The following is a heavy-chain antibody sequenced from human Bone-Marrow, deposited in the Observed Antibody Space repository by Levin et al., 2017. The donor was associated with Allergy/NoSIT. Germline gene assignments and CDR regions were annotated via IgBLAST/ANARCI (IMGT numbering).Heavy chain of an antibody. D-gene: IGHD6-19*01. CDR3: ARSPGRSGWSYYYYGTDV. V-gene: IGHV3-21*06. J-gene: IGHJ6*02. CDR1: GFDFNTHD. CDR2: ISGNSHYV. Sequence: GGSLRLSCRGSGFDFNTHDMNWVRQAPGQGLEWVSSISGNSHYVYYADSVKGRFSISRDNAKNSIFLHMNSLGVEETAVYYCARSPGRSGWSYYYYGTDVWGRGTTLTVSS.